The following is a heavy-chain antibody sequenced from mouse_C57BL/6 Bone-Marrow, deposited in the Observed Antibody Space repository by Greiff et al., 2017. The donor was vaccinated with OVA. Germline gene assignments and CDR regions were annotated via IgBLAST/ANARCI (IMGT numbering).Heavy chain of an antibody. CDR1: GYTFTSYD. D-gene: IGHD2-1*01. Sequence: QVHVKQSGPELVKPGASVKLSCKASGYTFTSYDINWVKQRPGQGLEWIGWIYPRDGSTKYNEKFKGKATLTVDTSSSTAYMELHSLTSEDSAVYFCANRPHGILYAMDYWGQGTSVTVSS. CDR2: IYPRDGST. V-gene: IGHV1-85*01. J-gene: IGHJ4*01. CDR3: ANRPHGILYAMDY.